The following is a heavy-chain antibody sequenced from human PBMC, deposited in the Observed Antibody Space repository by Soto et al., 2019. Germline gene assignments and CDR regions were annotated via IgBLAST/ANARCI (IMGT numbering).Heavy chain of an antibody. V-gene: IGHV3-64*04. J-gene: IGHJ4*02. Sequence: VQLVESGGGLVQPGGSLRLSCSASGFTFSSYAMHWVRQAPGKGLEYVSAISSNGGSTYYADSVKGRFTISRDNSKNTLYLQMNSLRAEDTAVYYCAYSGYSYGYGYYFDYWGQGTLVTVSS. CDR3: AYSGYSYGYGYYFDY. D-gene: IGHD5-18*01. CDR2: ISSNGGST. CDR1: GFTFSSYA.